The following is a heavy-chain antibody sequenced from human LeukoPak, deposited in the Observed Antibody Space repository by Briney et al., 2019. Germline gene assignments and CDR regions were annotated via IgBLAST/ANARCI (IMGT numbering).Heavy chain of an antibody. J-gene: IGHJ4*02. Sequence: GGSLRLSCAASGFTFSSYAMSWVRQAPGRGLDWVSAISGSGGSTYYADSVKGRFTISRDNSKNTLYLQMNSLRAEDTAVYYCAKGLSSGSRDYWGQGTLVTVSS. CDR1: GFTFSSYA. D-gene: IGHD1-26*01. CDR3: AKGLSSGSRDY. V-gene: IGHV3-23*01. CDR2: ISGSGGST.